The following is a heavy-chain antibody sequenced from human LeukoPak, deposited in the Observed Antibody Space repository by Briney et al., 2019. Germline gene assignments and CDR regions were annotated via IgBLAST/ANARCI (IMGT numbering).Heavy chain of an antibody. D-gene: IGHD6-6*01. Sequence: GASVKVSCKASGYTFTGYYMHWVRQAPEQGLEWMGRINPNSGGTNYAQEFQGRVTMTRDTSISTAYMELSRLRSDDTAVYYCARDGGYSSSSGYWGQGTLVTVSS. CDR2: INPNSGGT. CDR1: GYTFTGYY. V-gene: IGHV1-2*06. J-gene: IGHJ4*02. CDR3: ARDGGYSSSSGY.